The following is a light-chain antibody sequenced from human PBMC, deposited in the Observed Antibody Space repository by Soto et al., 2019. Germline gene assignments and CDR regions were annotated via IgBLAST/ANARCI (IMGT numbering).Light chain of an antibody. CDR2: DVN. J-gene: IGLJ2*01. CDR3: CSYAGSFVV. V-gene: IGLV2-11*01. Sequence: QSALTQPRSVSGSPGQSVTISCTGTSSDVGGYNYVSWYLHHTGKAPKVMIYDVNKRPSGVPDRFSGSKSDNTASLTISGLEAEAEDDYDCCSYAGSFVVFGGGTKLTVL. CDR1: SSDVGGYNY.